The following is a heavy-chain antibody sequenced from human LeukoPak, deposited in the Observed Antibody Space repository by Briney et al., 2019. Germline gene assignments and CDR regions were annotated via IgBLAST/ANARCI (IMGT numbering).Heavy chain of an antibody. CDR3: ARGQYYYDSSGSHPDAFDI. J-gene: IGHJ3*02. D-gene: IGHD3-22*01. CDR2: INPNSGGT. V-gene: IGHV1-2*06. Sequence: ASVKVSCKASGYTFTGYYMHWVRQAPVQGLEWMGRINPNSGGTNYAQKFQGRVTMTRDTSISTAYMELSRLRSDDTAVYYCARGQYYYDSSGSHPDAFDIWGQGTMVTVSS. CDR1: GYTFTGYY.